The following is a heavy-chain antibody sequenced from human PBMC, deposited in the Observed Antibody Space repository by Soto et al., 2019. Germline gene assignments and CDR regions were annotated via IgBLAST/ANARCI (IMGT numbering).Heavy chain of an antibody. V-gene: IGHV1-69*01. CDR2: ILPIFGTT. CDR1: GGTFNTYN. D-gene: IGHD7-27*01. Sequence: QVQLVQSGAEVKKPGSSVKVSCKASGGTFNTYNINWVRQAPGQGLEWMGGILPIFGTTNYAQRFQGRVTITADDSTSTAYMELSSMRSEDTAVYYCARDETGDSYYYYYGMDVWGQETTVTVTS. CDR3: ARDETGDSYYYYYGMDV. J-gene: IGHJ6*02.